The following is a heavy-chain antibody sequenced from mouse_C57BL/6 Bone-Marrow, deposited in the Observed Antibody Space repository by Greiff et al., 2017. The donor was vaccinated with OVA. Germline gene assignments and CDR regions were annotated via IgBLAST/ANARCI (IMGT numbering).Heavy chain of an antibody. CDR1: GFTFSDYG. J-gene: IGHJ1*03. D-gene: IGHD1-1*01. CDR2: ISRGSGTI. Sequence: EVKVEESGGGLVKPGGSLKLSCAASGFTFSDYGMHWVRQAPEKGLEWVAYISRGSGTIYYADTVKGRFTISRDNAKNTLFLQMTSLRSEDTAMYYCARPVNTVGGGYFDVWGTGTTVTVSS. CDR3: ARPVNTVGGGYFDV. V-gene: IGHV5-17*01.